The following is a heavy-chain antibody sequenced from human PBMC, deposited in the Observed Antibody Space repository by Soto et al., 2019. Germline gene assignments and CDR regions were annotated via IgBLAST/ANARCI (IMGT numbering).Heavy chain of an antibody. V-gene: IGHV1-24*01. Sequence: ASVKVSCKVSGYTLTELSMHWVRQAPGKGLEWMGGFDPEDGETIYAQKFQGRVTMTEDTSTDTAYMELSSLRSEDTAVYYCATNYHDSSGSGAFDIWAQGTMVTVSS. CDR3: ATNYHDSSGSGAFDI. CDR1: GYTLTELS. D-gene: IGHD3-22*01. CDR2: FDPEDGET. J-gene: IGHJ3*02.